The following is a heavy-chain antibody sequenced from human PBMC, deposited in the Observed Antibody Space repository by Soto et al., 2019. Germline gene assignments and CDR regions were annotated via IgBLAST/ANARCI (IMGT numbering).Heavy chain of an antibody. CDR1: GFTFSSYS. J-gene: IGHJ6*02. CDR2: ISSSSSYI. V-gene: IGHV3-21*01. CDR3: ARGQDAHYYYYGMDV. Sequence: EVQLVESGGGLVKPGGSLRLSCAASGFTFSSYSMNWVRQAPGKGLEWVSSISSSSSYIYYADSVKGRFTISRDNAKNSLYLQMNSLRAEDTAVYYCARGQDAHYYYYGMDVWGQGTTVTVSS.